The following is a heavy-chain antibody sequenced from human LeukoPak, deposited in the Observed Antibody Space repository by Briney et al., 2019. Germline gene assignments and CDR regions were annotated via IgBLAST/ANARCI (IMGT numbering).Heavy chain of an antibody. Sequence: SETLSLTCTVSGGSISSYYWSWIRQPAGKGLEWIGRIYTSGSTNYNPSLKSRVTMSVDTSKNQFSLKLSSVTAADTAVYYCARSTYYYGSGSYYRGGSWFDPWGLGTLVTVSS. CDR2: IYTSGST. CDR3: ARSTYYYGSGSYYRGGSWFDP. J-gene: IGHJ5*02. V-gene: IGHV4-4*07. CDR1: GGSISSYY. D-gene: IGHD3-10*01.